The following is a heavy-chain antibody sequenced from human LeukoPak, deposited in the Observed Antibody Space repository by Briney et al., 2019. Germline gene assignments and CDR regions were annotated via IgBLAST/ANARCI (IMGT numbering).Heavy chain of an antibody. CDR2: ISSSSSYI. J-gene: IGHJ2*01. CDR1: GFTFSSYS. Sequence: GGSLRLSCAASGFTFSSYSMNWVRQAPGKGLGWVSSISSSSSYIYYADSVKGRFTISRDNAKNSLYLQMNGLRAEDTAVYYCASLGEGIQLWPWLDLWGRGTLVTVSS. CDR3: ASLGEGIQLWPWLDL. V-gene: IGHV3-21*01. D-gene: IGHD5-18*01.